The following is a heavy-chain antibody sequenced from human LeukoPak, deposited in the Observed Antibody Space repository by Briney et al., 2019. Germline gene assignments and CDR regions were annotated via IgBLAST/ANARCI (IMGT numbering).Heavy chain of an antibody. CDR2: ASSSGSTI. J-gene: IGHJ4*02. V-gene: IGHV3-48*02. D-gene: IGHD6-13*01. CDR1: GFTFSYYS. CDR3: ARGRGSSNYFDY. Sequence: SGGSLRLSCAASGFTFSYYSINWVRQAPGKGLEWVSSASSSGSTIYYADSVKGRFSMSRDNAKNSVYLQMTSLRDEDTAVYYCARGRGSSNYFDYWGQGTLVTVSS.